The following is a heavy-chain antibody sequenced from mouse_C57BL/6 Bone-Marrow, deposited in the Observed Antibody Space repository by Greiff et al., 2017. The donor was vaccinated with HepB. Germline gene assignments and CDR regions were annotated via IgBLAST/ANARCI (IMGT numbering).Heavy chain of an antibody. CDR1: GFTFSDFY. J-gene: IGHJ1*03. CDR2: SRNKANDYTT. V-gene: IGHV7-1*01. Sequence: EVKVVESGGGLVQSGRSLRLSCATSGFTFSDFYMEWVRQAPGKGLEWIAASRNKANDYTTEYSASVKGRFIVSRDTSQSILYLQMHALRAEDTAIYYCARVSYDDDEDWYFDVWGTGTTVTVSS. D-gene: IGHD2-4*01. CDR3: ARVSYDDDEDWYFDV.